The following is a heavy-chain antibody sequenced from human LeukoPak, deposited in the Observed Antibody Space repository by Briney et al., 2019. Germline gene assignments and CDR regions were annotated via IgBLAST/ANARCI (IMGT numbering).Heavy chain of an antibody. J-gene: IGHJ5*02. CDR2: INHSGST. CDR1: GGSFSGYC. V-gene: IGHV4-34*01. CDR3: ARVANWSYASRFDP. Sequence: SETLSLTCAVYGGSFSGYCWSWIRQPPGKGLEWIGEINHSGSTNYNPSLKSRVTISVDTSKNQFSLKLSSVTAADTAVYYCARVANWSYASRFDPWGQGTLVTVSS. D-gene: IGHD1-7*01.